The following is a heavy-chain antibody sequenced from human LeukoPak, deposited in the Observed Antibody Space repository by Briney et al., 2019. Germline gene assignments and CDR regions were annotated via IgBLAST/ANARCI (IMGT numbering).Heavy chain of an antibody. CDR3: ARDKVPGDY. CDR2: IYYSGSA. D-gene: IGHD1-1*01. V-gene: IGHV4-59*11. Sequence: PSETLSLTCTVSGGSISAHYWSWIRQPPGKGLEWIGYIYYSGSADYNPAPKSRATISVDTSKNQFSLKLSSVTAADTAVYYCARDKVPGDYWGQGNLVTVAS. CDR1: GGSISAHY. J-gene: IGHJ4*02.